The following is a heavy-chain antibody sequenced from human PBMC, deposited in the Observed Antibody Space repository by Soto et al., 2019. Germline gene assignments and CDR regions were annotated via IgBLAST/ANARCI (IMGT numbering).Heavy chain of an antibody. J-gene: IGHJ4*02. D-gene: IGHD3-9*01. CDR3: ARDTGYDILTGYPVDY. V-gene: IGHV3-21*01. CDR2: ISSSSSYI. Sequence: PGGSLRLSCAASGFTFSSYSMNWVRQAPGKGLEWVSSISSSSSYIYYADSVKGRFTISRDNAKNSLYLQMNSLRAEDTAVYYCARDTGYDILTGYPVDYWGQGTLVTVSS. CDR1: GFTFSSYS.